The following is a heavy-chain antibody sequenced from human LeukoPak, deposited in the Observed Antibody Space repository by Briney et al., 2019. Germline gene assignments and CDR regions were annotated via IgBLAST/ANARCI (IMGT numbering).Heavy chain of an antibody. Sequence: SETLSLTCTVSGGSFSSGSYYWSWIRQPPGKGLEWIVYIYYSGSTNYNPSLKSRVTISVDTSKNQFSLKLSSVTAADTAVYYCARDRGAAAGIDYWGQGTLVTVSS. CDR2: IYYSGST. CDR3: ARDRGAAAGIDY. J-gene: IGHJ4*02. D-gene: IGHD6-13*01. V-gene: IGHV4-61*01. CDR1: GGSFSSGSYY.